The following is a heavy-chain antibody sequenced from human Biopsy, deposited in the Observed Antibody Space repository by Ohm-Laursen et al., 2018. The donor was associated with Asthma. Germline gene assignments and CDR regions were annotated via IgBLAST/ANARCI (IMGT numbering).Heavy chain of an antibody. D-gene: IGHD3-10*01. CDR2: ISVYNGNT. J-gene: IGHJ6*02. CDR3: ARAVDYSHYYGIDV. V-gene: IGHV1-18*01. Sequence: GASVKGSCNTSGYTFNSAGITWVRQAPGQGLEWMGWISVYNGNTKVAQKLQDRVTMITDTSTSTAYMELRSLRSDDTAVYFCARAVDYSHYYGIDVWGQGTTVTVS. CDR1: GYTFNSAG.